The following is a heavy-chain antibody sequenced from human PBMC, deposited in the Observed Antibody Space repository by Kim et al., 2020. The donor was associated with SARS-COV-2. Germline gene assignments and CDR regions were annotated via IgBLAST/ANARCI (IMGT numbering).Heavy chain of an antibody. V-gene: IGHV4-34*01. J-gene: IGHJ3*02. D-gene: IGHD3-22*01. CDR3: ARPNDSSGYYIPLSSDAFDT. CDR2: INHSGST. Sequence: SETLSLTCAVYGGSFSGYYWSWIRQPPGKGLEWIGEINHSGSTNYNPSLKSRVTISVDTSKNQFSLKLSSVTAADTAVYYCARPNDSSGYYIPLSSDAFDTWGQGTMVPVSS. CDR1: GGSFSGYY.